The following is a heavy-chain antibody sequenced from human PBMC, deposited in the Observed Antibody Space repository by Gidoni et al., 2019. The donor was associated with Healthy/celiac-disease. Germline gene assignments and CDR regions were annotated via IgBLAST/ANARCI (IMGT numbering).Heavy chain of an antibody. D-gene: IGHD6-6*01. Sequence: EVQLLESGGGLVQPGGSLRLSCAASGCPFSSYAMSWVRQAPGKGLEWVSAISGSGGSTYYADSVKGRFTISRDNSKNTLYLQMNSLRAEDTAVYYCAKDRYSSSTTYFDYWGQGTLVTVSS. J-gene: IGHJ4*02. CDR1: GCPFSSYA. V-gene: IGHV3-23*01. CDR3: AKDRYSSSTTYFDY. CDR2: ISGSGGST.